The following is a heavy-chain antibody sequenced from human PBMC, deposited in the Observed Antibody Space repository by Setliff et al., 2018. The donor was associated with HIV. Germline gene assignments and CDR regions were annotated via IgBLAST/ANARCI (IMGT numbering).Heavy chain of an antibody. D-gene: IGHD6-25*01. J-gene: IGHJ4*02. CDR3: AREKRSSTWLYSSGGTVDY. CDR2: INPNNGGT. CDR1: GYTFSGYY. V-gene: IGHV1-2*02. Sequence: ASVKVSCKASGYTFSGYYMHWVRQAPGQGLEWMGWINPNNGGTNYAQKFQGRVTMTGDTSISTVYMELSSLRSDDTAVYYCAREKRSSTWLYSSGGTVDYWGLGTLVTVPS.